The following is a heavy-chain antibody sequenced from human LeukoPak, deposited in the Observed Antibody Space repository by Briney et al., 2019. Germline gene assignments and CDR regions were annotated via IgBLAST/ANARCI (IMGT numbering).Heavy chain of an antibody. Sequence: ASVKVSCKASGYTFTGYYMHWVRQAPGQGLEWMGWINPNSGGTNYAQKFQGRVTMTRDTSISTAYMELSRLRSDDTAVYYCASAAFGTGEDVWFDPWGQGTLVTVSS. CDR3: ASAAFGTGEDVWFDP. J-gene: IGHJ5*02. CDR1: GYTFTGYY. D-gene: IGHD7-27*01. CDR2: INPNSGGT. V-gene: IGHV1-2*02.